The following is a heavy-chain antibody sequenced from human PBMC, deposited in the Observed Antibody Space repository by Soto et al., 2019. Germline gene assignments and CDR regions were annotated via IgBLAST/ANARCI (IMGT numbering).Heavy chain of an antibody. CDR2: SSGSGGST. CDR1: GFSFNSDA. D-gene: IGHD6-13*01. J-gene: IGHJ6*02. V-gene: IGHV3-23*01. CDR3: AKERRSSSWYGMDV. Sequence: GSLRLSCGASGFSFNSDAMSWDRPALGKGLEWVSASSGSGGSTYYADSVKGRFTISRDNSKNTLYLQMNSLRAEDTAVYYCAKERRSSSWYGMDVWGQGTTVTVSS.